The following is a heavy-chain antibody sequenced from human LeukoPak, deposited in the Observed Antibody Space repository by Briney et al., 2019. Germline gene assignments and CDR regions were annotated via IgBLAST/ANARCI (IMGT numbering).Heavy chain of an antibody. V-gene: IGHV4-59*06. CDR3: ASRNSGSYSQLDY. D-gene: IGHD3-10*01. J-gene: IGHJ4*02. CDR1: GGSISSYY. Sequence: SETLSLTCTVSGGSISSYYWSWIRQPPGKGLEWIGYIYYSGSTYYNPSLKSRVTISVDTSKNQFSLKLSSVTAADTAVYYCASRNSGSYSQLDYWGQGTLVTVSS. CDR2: IYYSGST.